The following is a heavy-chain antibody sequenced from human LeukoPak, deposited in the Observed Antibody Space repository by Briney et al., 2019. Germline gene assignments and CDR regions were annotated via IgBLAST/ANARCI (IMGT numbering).Heavy chain of an antibody. D-gene: IGHD1-26*01. Sequence: PGGSLRLSCAASGFTFSNYEMNWVRQAPGKGLEWVSYTSSSGTTIHYADSVKGRFTISRDNAKNSLYLQMNSLRAEDTAVYYCARVRGSSRQFFDYWGQGTLVTVSS. J-gene: IGHJ4*02. V-gene: IGHV3-48*03. CDR1: GFTFSNYE. CDR3: ARVRGSSRQFFDY. CDR2: TSSSGTTI.